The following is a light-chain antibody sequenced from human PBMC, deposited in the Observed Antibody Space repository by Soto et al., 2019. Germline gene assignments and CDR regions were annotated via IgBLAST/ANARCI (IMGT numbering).Light chain of an antibody. V-gene: IGKV1-8*01. CDR2: AAS. CDR3: QQYYSYPPIT. J-gene: IGKJ4*01. CDR1: QGISSY. Sequence: AIRMTQSPSSFSASTGDRVTITCRASQGISSYLAWYQQKPRKAPKLLIYAASTLQSGVPSRFSGSGSGTDFTLTISCLQSEDFATYYCQQYYSYPPITFGGGTKVEIK.